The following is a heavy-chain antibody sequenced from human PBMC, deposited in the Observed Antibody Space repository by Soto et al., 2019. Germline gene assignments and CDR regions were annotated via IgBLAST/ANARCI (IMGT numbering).Heavy chain of an antibody. D-gene: IGHD4-17*01. J-gene: IGHJ3*02. CDR3: ARDLPPSPHPPAVPYFDI. V-gene: IGHV1-2*04. CDR1: GNTFTGYY. CDR2: INPNSGGT. Sequence: GASGKGSRKASGNTFTGYYIHWGRQAPGQGRGWRGWINPNSGGTNYAQKFQGWFTMTRDTSTSTAYMELSRLRSNDTAVYYCARDLPPSPHPPAVPYFDIWGQGTMVTVSS.